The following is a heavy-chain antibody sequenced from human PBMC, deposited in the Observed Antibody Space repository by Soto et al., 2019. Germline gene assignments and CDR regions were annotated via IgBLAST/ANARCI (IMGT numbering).Heavy chain of an antibody. CDR3: ARADSAIFGVVHFDY. CDR2: IYYSGST. Sequence: SETLSLTCTVSGGSISSYYWSWIRQPPGKGLEWIGYIYYSGSTNYNPSLKSRVTISVDTSKNQFSLKLSSVTAADTAVYYCARADSAIFGVVHFDYWGQGTLVTVSS. J-gene: IGHJ4*02. D-gene: IGHD3-3*01. CDR1: GGSISSYY. V-gene: IGHV4-59*01.